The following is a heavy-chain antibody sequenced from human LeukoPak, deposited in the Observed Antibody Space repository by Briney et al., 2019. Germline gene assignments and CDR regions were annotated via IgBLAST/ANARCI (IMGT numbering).Heavy chain of an antibody. D-gene: IGHD5-12*01. V-gene: IGHV3-21*04. Sequence: PGGSLRLSCTVSGLTFRTHSMNWVRQVPGKGLEWLSFLRHDSSENHYADSVRGRFTISRDNAKNSLYLQMNSLRAEDTAVYYCAREKWLRLGGYFDYWGQGTLVTVSS. CDR3: AREKWLRLGGYFDY. CDR2: LRHDSSEN. J-gene: IGHJ4*02. CDR1: GLTFRTHS.